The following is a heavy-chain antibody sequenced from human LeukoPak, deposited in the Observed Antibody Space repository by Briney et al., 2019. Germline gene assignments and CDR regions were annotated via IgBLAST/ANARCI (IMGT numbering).Heavy chain of an antibody. V-gene: IGHV4-30-4*01. D-gene: IGHD3-10*01. CDR1: GGSISSGDYY. Sequence: SETLSLTCTVSGGSISSGDYYWSWIRQPPGKGLEWIGYIYYSGSTYYNPSLKSRVTISVDTSKNQSSLKLSSVTAADTAVYYCARGYYGSGSYYRNWGQGTLVTVSS. J-gene: IGHJ4*02. CDR2: IYYSGST. CDR3: ARGYYGSGSYYRN.